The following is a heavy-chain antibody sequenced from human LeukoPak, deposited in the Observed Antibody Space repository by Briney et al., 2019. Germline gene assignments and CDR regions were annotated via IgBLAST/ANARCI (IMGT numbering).Heavy chain of an antibody. CDR1: GFTFASLG. CDR2: VEHDGTTK. CDR3: VTDLHGVNWYVQ. J-gene: IGHJ4*02. Sequence: GGCLRLSCTTSGFTFASLGMHWVRQSPGKGPEWVAFVEHDGTTKNYADSVKGRFSISRDNLKNSLFLQMYSLRPDATARYYCVTDLHGVNWYVQWGQGTLVSVSS. D-gene: IGHD3-10*02. V-gene: IGHV3-30*02.